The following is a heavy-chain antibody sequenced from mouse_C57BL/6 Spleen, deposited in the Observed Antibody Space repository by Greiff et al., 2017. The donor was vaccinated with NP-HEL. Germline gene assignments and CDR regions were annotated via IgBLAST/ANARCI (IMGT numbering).Heavy chain of an antibody. V-gene: IGHV5-4*01. J-gene: IGHJ3*01. CDR1: GFTFSSYA. Sequence: EVQRVESGGGLVKPGGSLKLSCAASGFTFSSYAMSWVRQTPEKRLEWVATISDGGSYTYYPDNVKGRFTISRDNAKNNLYLQMSHLKSEDTAMYYCARDPDWFAYWGQGTLVTVSA. CDR3: ARDPDWFAY. CDR2: ISDGGSYT.